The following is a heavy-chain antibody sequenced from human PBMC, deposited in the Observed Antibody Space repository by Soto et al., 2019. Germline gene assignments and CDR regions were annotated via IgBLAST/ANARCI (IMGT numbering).Heavy chain of an antibody. CDR3: AADYTRSWYEGLQI. Sequence: EVRLVESGGGLVQPGGSLRLSCVVSGMTFSNYHMNWVRQVPGKGPEWSSYSSSSSSTWYYADSVKGRFTIYRDNAKNTSYQLKNSLRAEDPDVYYCAADYTRSWYEGLQIWGQVRVVTVSS. CDR1: GMTFSNYH. V-gene: IGHV3-48*01. D-gene: IGHD6-13*01. CDR2: SSSSSSTW. J-gene: IGHJ3*01.